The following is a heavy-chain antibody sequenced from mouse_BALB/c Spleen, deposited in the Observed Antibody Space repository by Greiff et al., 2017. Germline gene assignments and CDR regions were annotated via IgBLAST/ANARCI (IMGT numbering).Heavy chain of an antibody. CDR1: GFTFSSFG. D-gene: IGHD1-1*01. Sequence: EVHLVESGGGLVQPGGSRKLSCAASGFTFSSFGMHWVRQAPEKGLEWVAYISSGSSTIYYADTVKGRFTISRDNPKNTLFLQMTSLRSEDTAMYYCARSGSGSSPWFAYWGQGTLVTVSA. CDR2: ISSGSSTI. V-gene: IGHV5-17*02. J-gene: IGHJ3*01. CDR3: ARSGSGSSPWFAY.